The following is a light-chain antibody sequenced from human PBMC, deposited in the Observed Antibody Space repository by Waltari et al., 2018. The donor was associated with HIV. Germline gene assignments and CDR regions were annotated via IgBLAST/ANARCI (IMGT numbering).Light chain of an antibody. Sequence: QSVLTQPPSASGTPGQRVTISCSGSSSNIGSNTVNWYQQLPGTDPKLLIYSDNQRPSGVPDRFSGSKSDTAASLAISGLQSEDEADYYCAAWDDSLNGYVFGTGTKVTVL. J-gene: IGLJ1*01. CDR1: SSNIGSNT. CDR3: AAWDDSLNGYV. CDR2: SDN. V-gene: IGLV1-44*01.